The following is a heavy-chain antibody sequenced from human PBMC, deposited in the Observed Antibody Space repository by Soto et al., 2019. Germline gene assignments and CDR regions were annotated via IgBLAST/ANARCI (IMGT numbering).Heavy chain of an antibody. CDR3: ASGVVQAALYGMDV. V-gene: IGHV1-69*01. CDR2: IIPIFGTA. D-gene: IGHD2-2*01. Sequence: QVQLVQSVAEVKKPGSSVKVSCKASGGTFSSYAISWVRQAPGQGLEWMGGIIPIFGTANYAQKFQGRVTITADESTSTAYMALSSLRSEDTAVYYCASGVVQAALYGMDVWGQGTTVTVS. CDR1: GGTFSSYA. J-gene: IGHJ6*02.